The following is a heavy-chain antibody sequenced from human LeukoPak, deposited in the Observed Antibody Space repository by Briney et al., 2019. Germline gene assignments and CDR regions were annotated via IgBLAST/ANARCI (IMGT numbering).Heavy chain of an antibody. J-gene: IGHJ4*02. CDR1: GGTFSSYA. Sequence: SVKVSCKASGGTFSSYAISWVRQAPGQGLEWMGGIIPILGTANYAQKFQGRVTITADKSTSTAYMELSSLRSEDTAVYYCARDLGSSGYYHVPYFDYWGQGTLVTVSS. CDR2: IIPILGTA. CDR3: ARDLGSSGYYHVPYFDY. V-gene: IGHV1-69*10. D-gene: IGHD3-22*01.